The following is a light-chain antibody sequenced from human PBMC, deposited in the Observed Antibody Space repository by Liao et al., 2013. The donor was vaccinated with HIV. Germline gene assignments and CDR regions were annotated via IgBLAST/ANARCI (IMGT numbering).Light chain of an antibody. CDR3: QAWDSSTEVV. V-gene: IGLV3-1*01. CDR1: KLGDKY. CDR2: QDS. Sequence: SYELTQAPSVSVAPGQTARITCSGDKLGDKYVSWYQQRPGRSPILVIYQDSKRPSGIPERFSGSNSGNTATLTISGTQAMDEADYYCQAWDSSTEVVFGGGTKLTVL. J-gene: IGLJ2*01.